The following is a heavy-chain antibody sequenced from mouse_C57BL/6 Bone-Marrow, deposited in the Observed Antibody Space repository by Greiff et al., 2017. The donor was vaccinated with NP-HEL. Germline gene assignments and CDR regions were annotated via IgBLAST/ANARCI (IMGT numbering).Heavy chain of an antibody. CDR3: ARQLRDAYYAMDY. Sequence: DVMLVESGGGLVQPGGSLKLSCAASGFTFSDYYMYWVRQTPEKRLEWVAYLSNGGGSTYYPDTVKGRFTISRDNAKNTLYLQMSRLKSEDTAMYYCARQLRDAYYAMDYWGQGTSVTVSS. D-gene: IGHD3-2*02. V-gene: IGHV5-12*01. J-gene: IGHJ4*01. CDR1: GFTFSDYY. CDR2: LSNGGGST.